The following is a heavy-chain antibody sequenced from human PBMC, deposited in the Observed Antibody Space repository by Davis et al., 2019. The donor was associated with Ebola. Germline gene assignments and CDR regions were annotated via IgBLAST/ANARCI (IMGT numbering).Heavy chain of an antibody. D-gene: IGHD4-23*01. J-gene: IGHJ4*02. CDR2: ISWNSGSI. V-gene: IGHV3-9*01. CDR3: AKAGGNSVYFDY. CDR1: GFTFSSYW. Sequence: SLKISCAASGFTFSSYWMSWVRQAPGKGLEWVSGISWNSGSIGYADSVKGRFTISRDNAKNSLYLQMNSLRAEDTALYYCAKAGGNSVYFDYWGQGTLVTVSS.